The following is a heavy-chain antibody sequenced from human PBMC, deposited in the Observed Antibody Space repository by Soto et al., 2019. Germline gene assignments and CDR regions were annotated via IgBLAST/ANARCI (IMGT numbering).Heavy chain of an antibody. CDR3: ARYNWNGDIYYYGMDV. D-gene: IGHD1-20*01. J-gene: IGHJ6*02. CDR2: IYPGDSDT. V-gene: IGHV5-51*01. Sequence: PGESLKISCNGSGYSFTSYWIGWVRQMPGRGLEWMGIIYPGDSDTRYSPSFQGQVTISADKSISTAYLQWSSLKASDTAMYYCARYNWNGDIYYYGMDVWGQGTTVTVSS. CDR1: GYSFTSYW.